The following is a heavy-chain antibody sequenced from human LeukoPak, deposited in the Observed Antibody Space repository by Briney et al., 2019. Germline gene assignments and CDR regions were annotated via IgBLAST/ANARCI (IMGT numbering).Heavy chain of an antibody. J-gene: IGHJ3*01. CDR3: ARCTASCYANAFDV. V-gene: IGHV3-23*01. CDR2: ISGSGGSI. CDR1: GFTFSSYA. Sequence: GGSLRLSCAASGFTFSSYAMSWVRQAPGKGLEWVSRISGSGGSIYYADSVKGRFTISRDNSKNTLYLQMNSLRPDDTAVYYCARCTASCYANAFDVWGQGTLLTVSS. D-gene: IGHD2-2*01.